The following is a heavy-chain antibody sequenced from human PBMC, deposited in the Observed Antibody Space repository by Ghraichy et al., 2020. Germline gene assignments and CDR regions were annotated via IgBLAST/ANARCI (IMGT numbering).Heavy chain of an antibody. J-gene: IGHJ6*02. Sequence: ASVKVSCKAFGYTFTTDGISWVRQAPGQGLEWLGWINTSKGNTNYAQKFQGRVTMTTDTSTSTAYMELRSLRSDDTAVYYCARAMGPTYHYDRDVWGQGTTVPVSS. CDR1: GYTFTTDG. V-gene: IGHV1-18*04. CDR2: INTSKGNT. CDR3: ARAMGPTYHYDRDV. D-gene: IGHD1-26*01.